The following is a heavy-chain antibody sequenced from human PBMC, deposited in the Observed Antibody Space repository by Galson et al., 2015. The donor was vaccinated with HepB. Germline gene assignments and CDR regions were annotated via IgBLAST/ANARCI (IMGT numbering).Heavy chain of an antibody. D-gene: IGHD3-10*01. CDR2: IRTDASNK. V-gene: IGHV3-30*02. CDR3: ARDHGYSGSGSFPQ. J-gene: IGHJ4*02. CDR1: EFTFSTHG. Sequence: SLRLSCAASEFTFSTHGMHWVRQAPGKGLEWVAFIRTDASNKYYADSAKGRFTISRDNSRNTLYLQMDSLRSEDTAVYYCARDHGYSGSGSFPQWGQGTLVTVSS.